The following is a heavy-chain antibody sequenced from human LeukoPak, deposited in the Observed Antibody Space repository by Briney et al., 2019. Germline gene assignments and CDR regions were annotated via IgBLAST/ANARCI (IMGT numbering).Heavy chain of an antibody. CDR2: INHSGST. J-gene: IGHJ4*02. V-gene: IGHV4-34*01. Sequence: SETLSLTCAVYGGSFSGYYWSWIRQPPGKGLEWIGEINHSGSTNYNPSLKSRVTISVDTSRNQFSLKLSSVTAADTAVYYCARGLSAIVYWGQGTLVTVSS. CDR1: GGSFSGYY. D-gene: IGHD2-15*01. CDR3: ARGLSAIVY.